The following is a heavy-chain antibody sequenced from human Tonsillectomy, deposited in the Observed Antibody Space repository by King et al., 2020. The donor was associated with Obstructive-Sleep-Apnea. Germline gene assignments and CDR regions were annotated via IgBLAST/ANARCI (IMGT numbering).Heavy chain of an antibody. J-gene: IGHJ6*02. V-gene: IGHV4-39*01. Sequence: QLQESGPGLVKPSETLSLTCTVSGGSISSSSYYWGWIRQPPGKGLEWIGSIYYSGSTYYNPSLKSRVTISVDTSKNQFSLKLSSVTAADTAVYYCARHAEPSGMDSYYYGMDVWGQGTTVTVSS. CDR1: GGSISSSSYY. D-gene: IGHD2-2*03. CDR3: ARHAEPSGMDSYYYGMDV. CDR2: IYYSGST.